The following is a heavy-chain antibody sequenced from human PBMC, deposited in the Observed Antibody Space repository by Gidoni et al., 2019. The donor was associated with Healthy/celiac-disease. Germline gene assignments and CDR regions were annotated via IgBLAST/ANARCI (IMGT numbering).Heavy chain of an antibody. CDR1: GFTFSSSA. V-gene: IGHV3-23*01. Sequence: EVQLLESGGGLVQPGGSRRLSCAASGFTFSSSAMSWVRQAPGKGLEWVSAISGSGGSTYYADSVKGRFTISRDNSKNTLYLQMNSLRAEDTAVYYCAKEMACSGGSCYSFDYWGQGTLVTVSS. CDR2: ISGSGGST. CDR3: AKEMACSGGSCYSFDY. J-gene: IGHJ4*02. D-gene: IGHD2-15*01.